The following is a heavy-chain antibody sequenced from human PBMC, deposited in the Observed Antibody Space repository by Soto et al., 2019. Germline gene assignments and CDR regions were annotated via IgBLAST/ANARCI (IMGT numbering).Heavy chain of an antibody. Sequence: EGSLRLSCAASGFTFSSYAMSWVRQAPGKGLEWVSAISGSGGSTYYADSVKGRFTISRDNSKNTLYLQMNSLRAEDTAVYYCAKERSSILWPGGFDPWGQGTLVTVSS. J-gene: IGHJ5*02. V-gene: IGHV3-23*01. CDR1: GFTFSSYA. CDR2: ISGSGGST. D-gene: IGHD2-21*01. CDR3: AKERSSILWPGGFDP.